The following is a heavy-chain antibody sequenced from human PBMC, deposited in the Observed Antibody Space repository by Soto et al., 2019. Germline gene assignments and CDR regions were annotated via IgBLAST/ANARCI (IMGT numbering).Heavy chain of an antibody. CDR2: ISSSSSYI. CDR1: GFTFGSYS. D-gene: IGHD3-10*01. Sequence: EVQLVECGGGLVKPGGSLRRSCAASGFTFGSYSMNWVRQAPGKGLEWVSSISSSSSYIYYADSVKGRFTISRDNAKNSLYLQMNSLRAEDTAVYYGAREPGVRGGGWCDPWGQGTLVTVSS. CDR3: AREPGVRGGGWCDP. J-gene: IGHJ5*02. V-gene: IGHV3-21*01.